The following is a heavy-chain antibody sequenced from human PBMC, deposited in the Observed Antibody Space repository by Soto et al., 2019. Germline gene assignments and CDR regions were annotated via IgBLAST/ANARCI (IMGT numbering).Heavy chain of an antibody. CDR2: IYYSGTT. D-gene: IGHD3-9*01. J-gene: IGHJ4*02. CDR3: ARHRGYYDILTGYYTELNFDY. V-gene: IGHV4-39*01. Sequence: SETLSLTCTVSGGSIVSSSYYLFCIRQPPWSGLEWIGSIYYSGTTYYNPSLKSRVTISVDTSKNQFSLKLSSVTAADTAVYYCARHRGYYDILTGYYTELNFDYWGQGTLVTVSS. CDR1: GGSIVSSSYY.